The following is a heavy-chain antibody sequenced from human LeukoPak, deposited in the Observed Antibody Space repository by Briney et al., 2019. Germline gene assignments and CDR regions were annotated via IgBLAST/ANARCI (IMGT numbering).Heavy chain of an antibody. D-gene: IGHD4/OR15-4a*01. CDR1: GFSFSNAW. CDR3: TTDGAGRLGRGSPPYYFDY. J-gene: IGHJ4*02. V-gene: IGHV3-15*01. Sequence: PGGSLRLSCAASGFSFSNAWMYWVRQAPGKGLECVGRIKSKSDGGTTDSAAPVKGRFIISREDSKNTLFLQMNSLKTEDTAVYYCTTDGAGRLGRGSPPYYFDYWGQGTLVTVSS. CDR2: IKSKSDGGTT.